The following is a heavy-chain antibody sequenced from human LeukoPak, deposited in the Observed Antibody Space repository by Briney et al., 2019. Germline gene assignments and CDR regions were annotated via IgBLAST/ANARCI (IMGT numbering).Heavy chain of an antibody. CDR3: GRYGLSGNGYTSYFYYGMDF. CDR1: GYSFSKYW. Sequence: GESLKISCTASGYSFSKYWLGWVRPTPGKGLEWMGFIYSDESLIRYSPSFEGQVTISADNSINTAYLQWNSLKASDTAMYYCGRYGLSGNGYTSYFYYGMDFWGQGTAVTVSS. D-gene: IGHD5-24*01. J-gene: IGHJ6*02. CDR2: IYSDESLI. V-gene: IGHV5-51*01.